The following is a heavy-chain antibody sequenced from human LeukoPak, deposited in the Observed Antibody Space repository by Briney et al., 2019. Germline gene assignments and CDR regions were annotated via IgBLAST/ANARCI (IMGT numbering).Heavy chain of an antibody. CDR2: TYYRSKWYN. V-gene: IGHV6-1*01. CDR1: GDSVSSNSAA. CDR3: ARDLSSCSGGSCYYYYGMDV. J-gene: IGHJ6*02. Sequence: SQTLSLTCAISGDSVSSNSAAWNWIRQSPSRGLEWLGRTYYRSKWYNDYAVSVKSRITINPDTSKNQFSLQLNSVTPEDTAVYYCARDLSSCSGGSCYYYYGMDVWGQGTTVTVSS. D-gene: IGHD2-15*01.